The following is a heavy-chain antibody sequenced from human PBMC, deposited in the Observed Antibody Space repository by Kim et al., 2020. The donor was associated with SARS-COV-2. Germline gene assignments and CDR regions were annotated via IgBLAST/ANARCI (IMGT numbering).Heavy chain of an antibody. J-gene: IGHJ4*01. V-gene: IGHV4-31*03. Sequence: SETLSLTCTVSGGSINNAGYFWTWIRQHPGRGPEWIGYIYYSGSTYYNPSLKGRVTFSVDTSKNQFSLKLTSVTAADTAVYYCTRAGEVLFARYWVHGIL. CDR3: TRAGEVLFARY. D-gene: IGHD3-10*01. CDR1: GGSINNAGYF. CDR2: IYYSGST.